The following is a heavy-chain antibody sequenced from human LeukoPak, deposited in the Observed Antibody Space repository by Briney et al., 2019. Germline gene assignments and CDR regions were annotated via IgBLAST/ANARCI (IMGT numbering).Heavy chain of an antibody. CDR2: FDPEDGET. J-gene: IGHJ3*02. D-gene: IGHD3-22*01. Sequence: ASVKVSCKVSGYTLTELSMHWVRQAPGKGLEWMGGFDPEDGETIYAQKFQGRVTMTKDTSTDTAYMELSSLRSEDTAVYYCATVLRSLLLHAFDIWGQGTMVTVSS. CDR3: ATVLRSLLLHAFDI. V-gene: IGHV1-24*01. CDR1: GYTLTELS.